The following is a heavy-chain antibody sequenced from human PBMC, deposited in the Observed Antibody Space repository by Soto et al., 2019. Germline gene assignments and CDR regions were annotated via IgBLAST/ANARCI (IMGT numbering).Heavy chain of an antibody. V-gene: IGHV1-46*02. J-gene: IGHJ4*02. Sequence: QVQLVQSGAEVKKPGASVKVSCKASGYTFNDYYLHWVRQAPGQGLEWMGMINPSGGSTSYAQKFQGRVTMTRDTSTTTVYMEVSSLKSEGTAVYYCARPPFPGCLNAVCYPLDYWGQGTLVTVSS. CDR2: INPSGGST. CDR3: ARPPFPGCLNAVCYPLDY. D-gene: IGHD2-8*01. CDR1: GYTFNDYY.